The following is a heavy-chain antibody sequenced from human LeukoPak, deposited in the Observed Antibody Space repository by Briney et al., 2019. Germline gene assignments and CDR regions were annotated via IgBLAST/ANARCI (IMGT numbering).Heavy chain of an antibody. Sequence: SQTLSLTCAISGDSVSGNIATWNWIRQSPSRGLEWLGRTYYRSRWHNVYAESVKSRITINPDTSKNQFSLLLNSVTPEDTAVYYCAKSGSYLEYLQHWGQGTPVTVSS. CDR1: GDSVSGNIAT. CDR3: AKSGSYLEYLQH. J-gene: IGHJ1*01. V-gene: IGHV6-1*01. D-gene: IGHD1-26*01. CDR2: TYYRSRWHN.